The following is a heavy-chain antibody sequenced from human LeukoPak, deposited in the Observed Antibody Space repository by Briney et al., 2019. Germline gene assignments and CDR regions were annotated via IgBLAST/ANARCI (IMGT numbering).Heavy chain of an antibody. CDR2: IYHSGST. J-gene: IGHJ4*02. Sequence: SETLSLTCTVSGGSISSGGYYWSWIRQPPGKGLEWIGYIYHSGSTYYNPSLKSRVTISVDRSKNQFSLKLSSVTAADTAVYYCARDGARIDWMHDPYCFDYWGQGTLVTVSS. CDR1: GGSISSGGYY. D-gene: IGHD1-1*01. V-gene: IGHV4-30-2*01. CDR3: ARDGARIDWMHDPYCFDY.